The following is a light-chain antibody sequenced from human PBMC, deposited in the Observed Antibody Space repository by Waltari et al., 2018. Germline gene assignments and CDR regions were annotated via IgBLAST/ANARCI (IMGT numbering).Light chain of an antibody. V-gene: IGLV8-61*01. J-gene: IGLJ3*02. CDR1: SGSVSTSYY. CDR3: VLYMGSGISV. CDR2: STS. Sequence: QTVVTQEPSFSVSPGGTVTPTCGLNSGSVSTSYYHSWYQQPPGQAPRTLIYSTSTRSSGVPDRFSGSILGNRAALTITGAQADDESDYYCVLYMGSGISVFGGGTKLTVL.